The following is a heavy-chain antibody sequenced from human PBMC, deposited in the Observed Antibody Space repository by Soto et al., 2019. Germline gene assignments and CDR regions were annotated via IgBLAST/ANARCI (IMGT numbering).Heavy chain of an antibody. V-gene: IGHV4-31*03. CDR1: GGSISSGGYY. D-gene: IGHD1-26*01. J-gene: IGHJ4*02. CDR2: IYYSGST. Sequence: SETLSLTCTVSGGSISSGGYYWSWIRQHPGKGLEWIGYIYYSGSTYYNPSLKSRFTISVDTSKNQFSLKLSSVTAADTAVYYCARSQWELLRFGPHYFDYWGQGTLVTVSS. CDR3: ARSQWELLRFGPHYFDY.